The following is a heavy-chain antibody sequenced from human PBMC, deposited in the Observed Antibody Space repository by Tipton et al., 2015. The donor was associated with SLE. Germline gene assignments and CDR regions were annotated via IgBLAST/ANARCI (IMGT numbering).Heavy chain of an antibody. CDR2: INPNSGVT. CDR3: ARGQRFYGDTSAFEI. D-gene: IGHD4-17*01. Sequence: QLVQFGAEVKKPGASVKVSCKASGYTFTGYYIHWVRQAPGQGLEWMGWINPNSGVTKFAQRSPVRVSMTRDTSISTAYMELYSLTSGDTTVYFRARGQRFYGDTSAFEIWSKVTIVTVS. CDR1: GYTFTGYY. J-gene: IGHJ3*02. V-gene: IGHV1-2*02.